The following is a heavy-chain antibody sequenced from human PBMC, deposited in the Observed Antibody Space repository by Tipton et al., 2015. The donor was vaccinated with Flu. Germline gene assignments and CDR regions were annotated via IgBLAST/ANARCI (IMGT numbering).Heavy chain of an antibody. Sequence: LRLSCTVSGGSMTYFYWSWIRQSTGKGLEWIGSIYYYGTAYVNPSLKSRVTISVDTSKDQFSLRLSSVTAADTAVYYCAGTTYGSGTIWGQGTLVTVSS. D-gene: IGHD3-10*01. V-gene: IGHV4-59*04. CDR2: IYYYGTA. CDR1: GGSMTYFY. CDR3: AGTTYGSGTI. J-gene: IGHJ4*02.